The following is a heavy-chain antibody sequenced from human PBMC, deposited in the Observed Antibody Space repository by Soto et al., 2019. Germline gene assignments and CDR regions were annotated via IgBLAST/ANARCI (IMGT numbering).Heavy chain of an antibody. D-gene: IGHD6-19*01. V-gene: IGHV4-59*01. CDR3: ARILRDSQGWYHHYF. J-gene: IGHJ4*02. CDR2: ISNSGST. Sequence: QVQLQESGPGLVKPSETLSLTCTVSGGSIETFYWSWIRQPPRKGLEWIGYISNSGSTSYNPSLESRGAVSVDTAKNEFSLKLHSVTAADTATYYCARILRDSQGWYHHYFWGQGTLVTVAS. CDR1: GGSIETFY.